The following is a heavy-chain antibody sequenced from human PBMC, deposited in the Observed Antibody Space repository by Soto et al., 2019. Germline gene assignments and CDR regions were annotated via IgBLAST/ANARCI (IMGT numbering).Heavy chain of an antibody. Sequence: GASVKVSCKASGYTFTGYYMHWVRQAPGQGLEWMGWINPNSGGTNYAQKFQGRVTMTRDTSISTAYMELSRLRSDDTAVYYCARDGGQLSYYYDSSGYPDYWGQGTLVTV. V-gene: IGHV1-2*02. D-gene: IGHD3-22*01. J-gene: IGHJ4*02. CDR1: GYTFTGYY. CDR3: ARDGGQLSYYYDSSGYPDY. CDR2: INPNSGGT.